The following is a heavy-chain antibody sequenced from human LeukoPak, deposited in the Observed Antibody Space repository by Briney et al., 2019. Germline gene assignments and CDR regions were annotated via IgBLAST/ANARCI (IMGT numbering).Heavy chain of an antibody. J-gene: IGHJ6*03. D-gene: IGHD2-15*01. Sequence: GESLKISCKGSGYSFTSYWIGWVRQMPGKGLEWMGIIYPCDSDTRYSPSFQGQVTISADKSISTAYLQWSSLKASDTAMYYCARHRLHCSGGSCYPPRFYYMDVWGKGTTVTVSS. V-gene: IGHV5-51*01. CDR1: GYSFTSYW. CDR3: ARHRLHCSGGSCYPPRFYYMDV. CDR2: IYPCDSDT.